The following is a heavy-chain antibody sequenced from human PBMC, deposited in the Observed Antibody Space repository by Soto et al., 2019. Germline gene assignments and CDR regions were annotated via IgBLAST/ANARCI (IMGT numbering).Heavy chain of an antibody. J-gene: IGHJ4*02. Sequence: PGGSLRLSCAASGFTFSSYAMSWVRQAPGKGLEWVSAISGSGGSTYYADSVKGRFTISRDNSKNTLYLQMNSLRAEDTAVYYCAKSLGYYDSSGYPYYFDYWGQGTLVTVSS. CDR2: ISGSGGST. CDR3: AKSLGYYDSSGYPYYFDY. V-gene: IGHV3-23*01. CDR1: GFTFSSYA. D-gene: IGHD3-22*01.